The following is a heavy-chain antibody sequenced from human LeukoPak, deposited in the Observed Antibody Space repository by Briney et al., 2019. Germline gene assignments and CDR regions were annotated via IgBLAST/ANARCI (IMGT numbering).Heavy chain of an antibody. D-gene: IGHD3-3*01. CDR3: AKDFGAPDFWSGYRFYYYYYGMDV. CDR1: GFTFSSYS. J-gene: IGHJ6*02. CDR2: ISSSSSYI. Sequence: SGGSLRLSCAASGFTFSSYSMNWVRQAPGKGLEWVSSISSSSSYIYYADSVKGRFTISRDNSKDTLYLQMNSLRAEDTAVYYCAKDFGAPDFWSGYRFYYYYYGMDVWGQGTTVTVSS. V-gene: IGHV3-21*01.